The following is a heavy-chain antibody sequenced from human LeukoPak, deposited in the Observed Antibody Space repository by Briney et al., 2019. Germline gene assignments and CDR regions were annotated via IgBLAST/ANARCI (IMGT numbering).Heavy chain of an antibody. V-gene: IGHV4-59*01. CDR2: IYYSGST. CDR1: GASISNYY. D-gene: IGHD5-18*01. J-gene: IGHJ4*02. CDR3: ARDPRGYSTLFDY. Sequence: ASETLSLTCSVSGASISNYYWSWIRQSPGKGLEWMAYIYYSGSTNYNPSLKSRVTISVDTSKNQFSLKLSSVTAADTAVYYCARDPRGYSTLFDYWGQGTLVTVSS.